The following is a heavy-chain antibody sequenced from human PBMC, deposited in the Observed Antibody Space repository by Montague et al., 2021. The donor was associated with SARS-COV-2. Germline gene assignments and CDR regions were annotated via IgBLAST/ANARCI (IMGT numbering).Heavy chain of an antibody. J-gene: IGHJ6*03. D-gene: IGHD6-6*01. V-gene: IGHV4-34*01. CDR1: GGSFSNYY. CDR2: INHSGST. Sequence: SETLSLTCAVYGGSFSNYYWSWIRQPPGKGLEWIGEINHSGSTNYNPSLKSRVTISVDTSKNQFSLKLSSVTAADTAVYYCARGRSSRTYYYYMDVWGKGTTVTVSS. CDR3: ARGRSSRTYYYYMDV.